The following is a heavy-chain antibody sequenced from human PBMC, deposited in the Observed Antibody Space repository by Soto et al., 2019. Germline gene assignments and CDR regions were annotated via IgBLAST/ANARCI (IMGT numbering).Heavy chain of an antibody. J-gene: IGHJ5*01. CDR2: IKPHSGDT. CDR1: GYSFTAYY. V-gene: IGHV1-2*02. CDR3: ARGSAVGGNWFDS. Sequence: ASVKVSCKASGYSFTAYYIHWVRQAPGQGLECMGWIKPHSGDTGYTRKFQGRVTMTRDTSISTAYMELSSLRYDDTAMYYCARGSAVGGNWFDSWGQGTLVTVSS. D-gene: IGHD3-16*01.